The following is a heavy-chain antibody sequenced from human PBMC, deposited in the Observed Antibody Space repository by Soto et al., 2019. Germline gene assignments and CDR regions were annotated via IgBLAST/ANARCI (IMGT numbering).Heavy chain of an antibody. CDR2: IIPIFGTA. D-gene: IGHD3-22*01. Sequence: QVQLVQSGAEVKKPGSSVKVSCKASGGTFSSYAISWVRQAPGQGLEWMGEIIPIFGTANYAQKFQGRVTITADESSSTADMELSSLRSEDTAVYYCARGTDYYYDSSGYPNNGFDPWGQGTLVTVSS. CDR3: ARGTDYYYDSSGYPNNGFDP. CDR1: GGTFSSYA. V-gene: IGHV1-69*01. J-gene: IGHJ5*02.